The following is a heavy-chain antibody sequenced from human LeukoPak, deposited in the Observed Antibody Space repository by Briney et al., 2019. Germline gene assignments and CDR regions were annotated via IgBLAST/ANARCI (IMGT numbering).Heavy chain of an antibody. D-gene: IGHD1-14*01. J-gene: IGHJ4*02. CDR3: ATERPGSRTLDS. CDR2: ISGSGSGGST. V-gene: IGHV3-23*01. Sequence: GGSLRLSCAASGFTFSSSAMSWVRQAPGKGLEWVSNISGSGSGGSTYYADSVKGRFTISRDDSKNIVYLQMNNLRSEDTAVYFCATERPGSRTLDSWGQGTLVTVSS. CDR1: GFTFSSSA.